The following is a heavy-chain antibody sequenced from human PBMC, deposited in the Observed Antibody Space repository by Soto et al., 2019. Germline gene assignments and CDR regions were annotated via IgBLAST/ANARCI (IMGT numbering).Heavy chain of an antibody. CDR1: GFVFSTYV. CDR2: ITESGAT. V-gene: IGHV3-23*01. J-gene: IGHJ4*02. CDR3: TRRASHDC. Sequence: PGGSLRLSCAASGFVFSTYVMSWVRQAPGKGLEWVSTITESGATYYADSVKGRLTISRDNSKNALYLHLNSLRVEDTAVYYCTRRASHDCWGQGTLVTVSS.